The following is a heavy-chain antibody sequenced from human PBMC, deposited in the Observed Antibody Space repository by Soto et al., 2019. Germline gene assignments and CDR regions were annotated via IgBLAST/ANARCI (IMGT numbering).Heavy chain of an antibody. CDR2: ISSSSSTI. D-gene: IGHD2-15*01. Sequence: GSPRLSCAAPGFTFCSYCMIWVRQAPGKGLEWVSYISSSSSTIYYADSVKGRFTISRDNAKNSLYLQMNSLRAEDTAVYYCARGGGYDRRGQGTLVTVSS. CDR3: ARGGGYDR. V-gene: IGHV3-48*01. CDR1: GFTFCSYC. J-gene: IGHJ5*02.